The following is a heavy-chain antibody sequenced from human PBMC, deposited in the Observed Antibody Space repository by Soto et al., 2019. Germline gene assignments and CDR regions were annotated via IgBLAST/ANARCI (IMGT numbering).Heavy chain of an antibody. Sequence: SLTCTVSGGSISSYFYIWVRQPPGKGLEWIGSVYYTGTTDYNPSLKSRVTISVDTSKTQFSLNLRSVTAADTAVYYCARDLAAVPRAFDYWGRGTLVSVPS. D-gene: IGHD6-13*01. V-gene: IGHV4-59*01. CDR3: ARDLAAVPRAFDY. CDR1: GGSISSYF. J-gene: IGHJ4*02. CDR2: VYYTGTT.